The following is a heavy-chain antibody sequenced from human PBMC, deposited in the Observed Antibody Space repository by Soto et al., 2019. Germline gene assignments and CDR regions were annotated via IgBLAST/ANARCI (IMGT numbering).Heavy chain of an antibody. J-gene: IGHJ4*02. CDR1: GASISSGDHF. D-gene: IGHD3-22*01. Sequence: PSETLPLTCTVSGASISSGDHFWTWLRQPPGKGLEWIGYSYYSGSTYCNPSLKARVAIPVDTSKNQFSLTLTSVTAADTAVYYCAREEALIVVPTGGIDYSFDSWGQGNLVTVSS. V-gene: IGHV4-30-4*01. CDR2: SYYSGST. CDR3: AREEALIVVPTGGIDYSFDS.